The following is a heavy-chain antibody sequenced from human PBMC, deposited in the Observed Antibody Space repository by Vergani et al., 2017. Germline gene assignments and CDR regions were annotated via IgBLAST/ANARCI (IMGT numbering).Heavy chain of an antibody. CDR2: ISSSSSYI. J-gene: IGHJ4*02. CDR3: ARDLGGYSYGCYGY. Sequence: EVQLLESGGGLVKPGGSLRLSCAASGFTFSSYSMNWVRQAPGKGLEWVSSISSSSSYIYYADSVKGRFTISRDNAKNSLYLQMNSLRAEDTAVYYCARDLGGYSYGCYGYWGQGTLVTVSS. V-gene: IGHV3-21*01. CDR1: GFTFSSYS. D-gene: IGHD5-18*01.